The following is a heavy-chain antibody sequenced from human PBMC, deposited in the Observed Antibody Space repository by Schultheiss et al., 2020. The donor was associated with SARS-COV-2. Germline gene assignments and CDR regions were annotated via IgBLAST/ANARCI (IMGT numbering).Heavy chain of an antibody. Sequence: SETLSLTCTVSGGSISSGGYSWSWIRQPAGKGLEWIGRIYTSGSTNYNPSLKSRVTISVDTSKNQFSLKLSSVTAADTAVYYCARIRTTYYYYYYGMDVWGQGTTVTVSS. V-gene: IGHV4-61*02. CDR1: GGSISSGGYS. J-gene: IGHJ6*02. D-gene: IGHD1-1*01. CDR3: ARIRTTYYYYYYGMDV. CDR2: IYTSGST.